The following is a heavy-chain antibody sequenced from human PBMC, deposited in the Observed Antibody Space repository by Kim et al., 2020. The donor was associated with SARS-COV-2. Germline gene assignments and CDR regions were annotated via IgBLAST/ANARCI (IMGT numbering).Heavy chain of an antibody. CDR3: ATAYYGSGSYDY. V-gene: IGHV1-24*01. Sequence: IYAQKYQGRVTLTEDTSTDTAYMELSSLRSEDTAVYYCATAYYGSGSYDYWGQGTLVTVSS. D-gene: IGHD3-10*01. J-gene: IGHJ4*02.